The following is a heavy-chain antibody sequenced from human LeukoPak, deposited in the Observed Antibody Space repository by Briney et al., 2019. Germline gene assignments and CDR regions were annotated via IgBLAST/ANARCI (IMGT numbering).Heavy chain of an antibody. Sequence: HPGGSLRLSCAASGFTVSSNYMSWVRQAPGKGLEWVSVIYSGGSTYYADSLKGRLTISRDNSENTLYLQMNSLRTEDTAVYYCAGGGFGELFLYWGQGTLVTVSS. D-gene: IGHD3-10*01. V-gene: IGHV3-66*01. CDR2: IYSGGST. CDR1: GFTVSSNY. J-gene: IGHJ4*02. CDR3: AGGGFGELFLY.